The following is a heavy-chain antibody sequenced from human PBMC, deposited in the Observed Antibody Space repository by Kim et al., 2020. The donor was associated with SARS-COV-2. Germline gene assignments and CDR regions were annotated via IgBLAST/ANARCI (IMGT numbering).Heavy chain of an antibody. V-gene: IGHV4-61*02. D-gene: IGHD3-10*01. CDR1: GGSISSGSYY. Sequence: SETLSLTCTVSGGSISSGSYYWSWIRQPAGKGLEWIGRIYTSGSTNYNPSLKSRVTISVDTSKNQFSLKLSSVTAADTAVYYCARTAAFFPSQLWFGELSGTQYYYGMDVWGQGTTVTVSS. J-gene: IGHJ6*02. CDR2: IYTSGST. CDR3: ARTAAFFPSQLWFGELSGTQYYYGMDV.